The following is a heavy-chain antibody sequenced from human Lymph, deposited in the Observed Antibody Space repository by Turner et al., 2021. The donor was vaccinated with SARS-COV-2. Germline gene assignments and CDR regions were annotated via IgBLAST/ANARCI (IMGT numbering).Heavy chain of an antibody. J-gene: IGHJ1*01. V-gene: IGHV3-33*01. D-gene: IGHD3-22*01. CDR2: IWYDGSNK. Sequence: QVQLVESGGGVVQPGRSLRLSCAASGFTFSSYGMHWVRQAPGKGLEWVAVIWYDGSNKYYADSVKGRFTISRDNSKNTLYLEMNRRRAEDTAVYYCARETGYYERSGPKGFEHWGQGTLVTVSS. CDR1: GFTFSSYG. CDR3: ARETGYYERSGPKGFEH.